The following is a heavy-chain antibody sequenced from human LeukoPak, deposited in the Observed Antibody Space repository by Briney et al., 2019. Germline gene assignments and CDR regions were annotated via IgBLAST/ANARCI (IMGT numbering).Heavy chain of an antibody. CDR3: AKGMALGYCSSTSCYTDDYYYYMDV. CDR2: ISGSGGST. Sequence: GGSLRLSCAASGFTFSSYGMSWVRQAPGKGLEWVPAISGSGGSTYYADSVKGRFTISRDNSKNTLYLQMNSLRAEDTAVYYCAKGMALGYCSSTSCYTDDYYYYMDVWGKGTTVTISS. D-gene: IGHD2-2*02. V-gene: IGHV3-23*01. CDR1: GFTFSSYG. J-gene: IGHJ6*03.